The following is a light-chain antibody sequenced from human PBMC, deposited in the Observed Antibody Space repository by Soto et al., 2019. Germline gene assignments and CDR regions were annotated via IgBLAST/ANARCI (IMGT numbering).Light chain of an antibody. J-gene: IGLJ2*01. CDR3: ATWDGSLRV. Sequence: QSVLTQPPSASGTPGQRVTISCSGSSSNIGSYYVYWYQQLPGTAPKLLIFGNNQRPSGVPDRFSGSKSGTSASLAISGLRSADEADYYCATWDGSLRVFGGGTKLTVL. CDR2: GNN. V-gene: IGLV1-47*01. CDR1: SSNIGSYY.